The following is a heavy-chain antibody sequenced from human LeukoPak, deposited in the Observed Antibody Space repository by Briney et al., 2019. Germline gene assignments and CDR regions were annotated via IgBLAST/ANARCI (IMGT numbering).Heavy chain of an antibody. D-gene: IGHD5-18*01. V-gene: IGHV4-34*01. CDR3: ARGVIDDTASLACDY. Sequence: SETLSLTCAVYGGDKSFGIYYWIRQPPGKGLEWIGEINHSGRTNYNSSLKSRVTISLDTSRDQFSLKLTSVTAADTALYYCARGVIDDTASLACDYWGQGTLVAVSS. J-gene: IGHJ4*02. CDR1: GGDKSFGIYY. CDR2: INHSGRT.